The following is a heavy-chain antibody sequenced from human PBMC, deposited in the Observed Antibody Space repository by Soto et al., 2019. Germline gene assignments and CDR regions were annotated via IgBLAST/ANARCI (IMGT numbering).Heavy chain of an antibody. CDR1: GFTFTRYS. V-gene: IGHV3-21*01. J-gene: IGHJ4*02. CDR2: ISSTTNYI. CDR3: ARESEDPTSNFDY. Sequence: GGSLRLSCAASGFTFTRYSMNWVRQAPGKGLEWVSSISSTTNYIYYADSMKGRFTVSRDNAKNSVYLEMNSLSAEDTAVYYCARESEDPTSNFDYWGQGTLVTVSS.